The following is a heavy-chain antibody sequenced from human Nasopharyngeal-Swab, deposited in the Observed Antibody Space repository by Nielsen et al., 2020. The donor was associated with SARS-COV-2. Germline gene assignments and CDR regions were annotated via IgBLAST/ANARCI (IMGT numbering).Heavy chain of an antibody. D-gene: IGHD3-9*01. Sequence: SETLSLTCAVYGGSFSAYCWTWVRQPPGKGLEWIGEITHGGTTNYNPSLKSRVTMSVDTSKNQFSLKLSSVTAADTAVYYCVRAPDYDVLPGYYPDGFDVWGRGTMVTVSS. CDR1: GGSFSAYC. CDR2: ITHGGTT. V-gene: IGHV4-34*01. CDR3: VRAPDYDVLPGYYPDGFDV. J-gene: IGHJ3*01.